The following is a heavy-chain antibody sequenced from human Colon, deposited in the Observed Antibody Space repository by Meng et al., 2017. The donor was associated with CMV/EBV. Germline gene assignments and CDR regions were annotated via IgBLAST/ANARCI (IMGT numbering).Heavy chain of an antibody. CDR3: TRDIVL. Sequence: QVQLVQSGAEVTKPGASVEVSCKASGYTFTSHGISWARQAPGQGLEWLGIIKPSGGSTGYEQKFQGRVTMTRDTSTSTVYMELSSLRSEDTAMYYCTRDIVLWGQGTLVTVSS. CDR1: GYTFTSHG. J-gene: IGHJ4*02. V-gene: IGHV1-46*01. CDR2: IKPSGGST. D-gene: IGHD2-15*01.